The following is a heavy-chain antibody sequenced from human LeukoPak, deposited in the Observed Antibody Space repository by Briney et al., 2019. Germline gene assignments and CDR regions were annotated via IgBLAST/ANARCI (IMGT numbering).Heavy chain of an antibody. Sequence: NSSQTLSLTCNVSGDSINSGGFYWNWIRQPPGKGLEWIAYIHQSGITVSNPSLKSRLTLSLDASKNQFSLRLTSVTVADTAVYYCARDLEYCSTTSCFNWGQGTLVTVSS. CDR2: IHQSGIT. J-gene: IGHJ4*02. V-gene: IGHV4-30-2*01. CDR1: GDSINSGGFY. CDR3: ARDLEYCSTTSCFN. D-gene: IGHD2-2*01.